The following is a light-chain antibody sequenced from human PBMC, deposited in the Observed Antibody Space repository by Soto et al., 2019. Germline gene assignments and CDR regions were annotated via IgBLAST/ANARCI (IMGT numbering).Light chain of an antibody. V-gene: IGKV3-20*01. CDR1: QSVSSSY. CDR3: QQANSFPYT. J-gene: IGKJ2*01. Sequence: EIVLTQSPGTLSLSPGDRATLSCRASQSVSSSYLAWYQQKPGQAPSLLIYGASNRATGIPDRFSGGGSGTDFTLTISSLQPEDFATYYCQQANSFPYTFGQGTKLEIK. CDR2: GAS.